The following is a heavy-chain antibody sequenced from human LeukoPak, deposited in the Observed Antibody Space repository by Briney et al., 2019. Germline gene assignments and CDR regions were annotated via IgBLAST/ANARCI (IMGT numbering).Heavy chain of an antibody. CDR1: GFTPGSA. V-gene: IGHV1-58*01. CDR2: IVVASCHT. CDR3: VADHPNYDY. J-gene: IGHJ4*02. Sequence: ASVKFSCKASGFTPGSAVQWVRQARGQRLEWIGWIVVASCHTNYAQKLQGRLTITRDMSTNTDYMELSSLRSEDTAVYYCVADHPNYDYWGQGTLITVSP. D-gene: IGHD5-24*01.